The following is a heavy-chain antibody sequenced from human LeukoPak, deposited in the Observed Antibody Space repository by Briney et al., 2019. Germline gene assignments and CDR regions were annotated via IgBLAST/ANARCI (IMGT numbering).Heavy chain of an antibody. CDR3: TRGKPDSSGSDY. D-gene: IGHD3-22*01. CDR2: IRSKANSYAT. CDR1: GFTFSSYS. Sequence: GGSLRLSCAASGFTFSSYSMNWVRQAPGKGLEWVGRIRSKANSYATAYAASVKGRFTISRDDSKNTAYLQMNSLKTEDTAVYYCTRGKPDSSGSDYWGQGTLVTVSS. J-gene: IGHJ4*02. V-gene: IGHV3-73*01.